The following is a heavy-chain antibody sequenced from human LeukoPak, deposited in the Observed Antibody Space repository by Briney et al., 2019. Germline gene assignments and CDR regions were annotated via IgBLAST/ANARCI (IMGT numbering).Heavy chain of an antibody. J-gene: IGHJ3*02. Sequence: KPGGSLRLSCAASGFTFSDYYMSWIRQAPGKGLEWVSYISSSGSTIYYADSVKGRFTISRDNAKNSLYLQMNSLRAEDTAVYYCARDRDRQQLVLGALDIWGQGTMVTVSS. V-gene: IGHV3-11*04. CDR3: ARDRDRQQLVLGALDI. CDR2: ISSSGSTI. CDR1: GFTFSDYY. D-gene: IGHD6-13*01.